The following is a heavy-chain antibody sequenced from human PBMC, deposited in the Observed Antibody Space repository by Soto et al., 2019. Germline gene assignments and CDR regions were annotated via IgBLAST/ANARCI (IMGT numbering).Heavy chain of an antibody. D-gene: IGHD4-17*01. V-gene: IGHV1-69*02. CDR2: IIPILGIA. CDR1: GGTFSSYT. Sequence: ASVKVSCKASGGTFSSYTISWVRQAPGQGLEWMGRIIPILGIANYAQKFQGRVTITADKSTSTAYMELSSLRSEDTAVYYCARAARHDYGDYASIRPPVSPYYYMDVWGKGTTVTVSS. J-gene: IGHJ6*03. CDR3: ARAARHDYGDYASIRPPVSPYYYMDV.